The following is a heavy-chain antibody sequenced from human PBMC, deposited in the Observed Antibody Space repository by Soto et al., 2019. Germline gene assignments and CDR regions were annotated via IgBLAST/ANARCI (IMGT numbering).Heavy chain of an antibody. CDR2: IIPIFGTA. V-gene: IGHV1-69*01. J-gene: IGHJ6*02. CDR3: ARGPQAATPRNYYYYYGMDV. Sequence: QVQLVQSGAEVKKPGSSVNVSCKASGGTFSSYAISWVRQAPGQGLEWMGGIIPIFGTANYAQKFQGRVTITADESTSTAYMELSSLRSEDTAVYYCARGPQAATPRNYYYYYGMDVWGQGTTVTVSS. D-gene: IGHD2-15*01. CDR1: GGTFSSYA.